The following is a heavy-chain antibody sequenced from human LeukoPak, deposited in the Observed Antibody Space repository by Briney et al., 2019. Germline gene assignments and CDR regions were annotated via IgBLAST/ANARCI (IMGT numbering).Heavy chain of an antibody. CDR3: ARDLNRYFDY. CDR1: GFAFSSHW. V-gene: IGHV3-7*04. Sequence: GSLRLSCAASGFAFSSHWMTWVRQAPGKGLEWVANLSEDGSERYYVDSVKGRFTISRGNAKNSLYLQMNSLRAEDTAVYYCARDLNRYFDYWGQGTLLTVSS. J-gene: IGHJ4*02. CDR2: LSEDGSER.